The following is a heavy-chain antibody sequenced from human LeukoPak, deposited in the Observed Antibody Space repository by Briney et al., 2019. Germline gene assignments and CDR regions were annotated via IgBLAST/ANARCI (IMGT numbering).Heavy chain of an antibody. CDR3: AIGGTYGSGS. CDR1: GFTFANTW. D-gene: IGHD3-10*01. Sequence: PGGSLRLSCAASGFTFANTWMHGVRQAPGKGLVWLSLINNDGSTTNYADSVKGRFTISRDNAKNTVYLQMNSLRAEDTAVYYCAIGGTYGSGSWGQGTLVTVSS. V-gene: IGHV3-74*01. CDR2: INNDGSTT. J-gene: IGHJ4*02.